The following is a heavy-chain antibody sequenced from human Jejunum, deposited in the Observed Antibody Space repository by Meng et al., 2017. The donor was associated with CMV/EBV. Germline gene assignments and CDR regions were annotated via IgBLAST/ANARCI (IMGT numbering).Heavy chain of an antibody. CDR2: IFHSGAT. Sequence: TLPLTCVVAGGSLIGTNWWNWVRQPPGGGLEWIGEIFHSGATNYNPSLKSRVTISIDNSKNQFSLKLTSVTAADTAVYFCGDPPAGYWGQGVLVTVSS. CDR3: GDPPAGY. J-gene: IGHJ4*02. CDR1: GGSLIGTNW. V-gene: IGHV4-4*01.